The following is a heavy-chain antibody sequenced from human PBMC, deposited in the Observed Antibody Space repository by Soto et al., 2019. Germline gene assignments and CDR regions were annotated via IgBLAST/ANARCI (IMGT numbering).Heavy chain of an antibody. Sequence: GGSLRLSCAASGFTFSNYAMHWVRQAPGKGLEWVSIIWYDGSNKFYADSVKGRFTISRDNSKNTVYLQMNSLRAEDTAVYYCATDLAEKWGQGTLVTVSS. CDR3: ATDLAEK. CDR1: GFTFSNYA. V-gene: IGHV3-33*01. J-gene: IGHJ4*02. CDR2: IWYDGSNK.